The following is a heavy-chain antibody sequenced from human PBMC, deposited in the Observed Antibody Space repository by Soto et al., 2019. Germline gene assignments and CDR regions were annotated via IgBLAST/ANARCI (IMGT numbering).Heavy chain of an antibody. CDR2: IYYSGST. Sequence: SETLSLTCTVSGGSISSSSYYWGWIRQPPGKGLEWIGSIYYSGSTYYNPSLKSRVTISVDTSKNQFSLKLSSVTAADTAVYYCARTGYGSGIYLVDYWGQGTLVTVSS. CDR1: GGSISSSSYY. CDR3: ARTGYGSGIYLVDY. V-gene: IGHV4-39*01. D-gene: IGHD3-10*01. J-gene: IGHJ4*02.